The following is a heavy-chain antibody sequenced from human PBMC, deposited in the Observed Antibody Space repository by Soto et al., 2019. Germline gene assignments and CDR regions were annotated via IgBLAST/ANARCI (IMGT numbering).Heavy chain of an antibody. CDR2: IYYSGRT. CDR1: GGSISDYQ. J-gene: IGHJ4*02. Sequence: QVQLQESGPGLVKPSETLSLTCSISGGSISDYQWNWIRQPPGKGLGWIGYIYYSGRTNYNPSLKSRPTISLDTSTRQFSLRLRSVTAADTAVYYCARMRGLGEISPYLDYWGQGALVTVSS. V-gene: IGHV4-59*01. D-gene: IGHD3-16*01. CDR3: ARMRGLGEISPYLDY.